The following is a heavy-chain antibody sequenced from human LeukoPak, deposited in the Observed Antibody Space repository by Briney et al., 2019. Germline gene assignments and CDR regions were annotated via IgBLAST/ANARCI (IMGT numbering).Heavy chain of an antibody. J-gene: IGHJ4*02. Sequence: ASVKVSCKASGYTFTGYYMHWVRQAPGQGLEGMGWINPNSGGTNYAQKFQGRVTMTRDTSISTAYMELSRLRSDDTAVYYCASASWDYVWGSYRSKDDYWGQGTLVTVSS. CDR1: GYTFTGYY. CDR3: ASASWDYVWGSYRSKDDY. CDR2: INPNSGGT. D-gene: IGHD3-16*02. V-gene: IGHV1-2*02.